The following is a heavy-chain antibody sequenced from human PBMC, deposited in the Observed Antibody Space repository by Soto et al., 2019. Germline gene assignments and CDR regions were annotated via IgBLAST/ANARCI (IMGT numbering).Heavy chain of an antibody. CDR2: IYFTGST. J-gene: IGHJ5*02. CDR3: TRGPPRVQWFDP. CDR1: GGAVSSGTYY. V-gene: IGHV4-61*01. Sequence: SETLSLTCTVSGGAVSSGTYYWSWIRQPPWKGLEWTGHIYFTGSTNYNPSLKSRVTMSLDTSRNQFSLKLSSVTAADTAVYYCTRGPPRVQWFDPWGLGXLVTVYS.